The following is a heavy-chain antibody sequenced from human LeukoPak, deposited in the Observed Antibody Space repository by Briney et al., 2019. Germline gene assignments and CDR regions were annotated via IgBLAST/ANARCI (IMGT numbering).Heavy chain of an antibody. Sequence: ASVKVSCKVSGYTLTELSMHWVRQAPGKGLEWMGGFDPEDGETIYAQKFQGRVTMTEDTSTDTAYMELSSLRSEDTAVYYCARDLGTRDGYNPPNLFDNWGQGTLVTVSS. CDR2: FDPEDGET. V-gene: IGHV1-24*01. CDR1: GYTLTELS. CDR3: ARDLGTRDGYNPPNLFDN. D-gene: IGHD5-24*01. J-gene: IGHJ4*02.